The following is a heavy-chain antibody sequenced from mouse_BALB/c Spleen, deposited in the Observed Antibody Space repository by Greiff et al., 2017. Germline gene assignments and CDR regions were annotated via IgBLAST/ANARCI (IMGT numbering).Heavy chain of an antibody. CDR1: GFTFNTYA. Sequence: EVQLVESGGGLVQPKGSLKLSCAASGFTFNTYAMNWVRQAPGKGLEWVARIRSKSNNYATYYADSVKDRFTISRDDSQSMLYLQMNNLKTGDTAMYYCVRHNYRYSFDYWGQGTTLTVSS. CDR2: IRSKSNNYAT. CDR3: VRHNYRYSFDY. V-gene: IGHV10-1*02. D-gene: IGHD2-14*01. J-gene: IGHJ2*01.